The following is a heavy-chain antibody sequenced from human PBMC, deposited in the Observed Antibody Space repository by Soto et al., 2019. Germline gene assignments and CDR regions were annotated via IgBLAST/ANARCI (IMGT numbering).Heavy chain of an antibody. Sequence: ASVKVSCKASGYTFTSYAMHWVRQAPGQRLEWMGWINAGNGNTKYSQKFQGRVTITRDTSASTAYLELSSLRSEDTAVYYCARAYSSGWYYYWGQGTLVTVSS. CDR2: INAGNGNT. CDR1: GYTFTSYA. CDR3: ARAYSSGWYYY. D-gene: IGHD6-19*01. J-gene: IGHJ4*02. V-gene: IGHV1-3*01.